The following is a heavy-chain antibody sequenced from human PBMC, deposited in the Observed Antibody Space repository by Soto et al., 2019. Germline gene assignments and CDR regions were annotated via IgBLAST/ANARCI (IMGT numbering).Heavy chain of an antibody. CDR2: ISRSGSTI. Sequence: QVQLVESGGGLVKPGGSLRLSCAASGFTFSDYYMNWIRQAPGKGLEWVSYISRSGSTIYYADSVKGRFTISRDNAKNQLYLKMNSLRAEDTAVYYCARNPLSWSGYYSYYYYDMDVWGKGTTVTVSS. D-gene: IGHD3-3*01. J-gene: IGHJ6*03. CDR3: ARNPLSWSGYYSYYYYDMDV. V-gene: IGHV3-11*01. CDR1: GFTFSDYY.